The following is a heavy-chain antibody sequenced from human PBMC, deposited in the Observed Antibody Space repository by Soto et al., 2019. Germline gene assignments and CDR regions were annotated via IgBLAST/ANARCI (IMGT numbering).Heavy chain of an antibody. CDR2: ISSSSVTI. CDR3: ARSPEGGRLFPGIFDS. J-gene: IGHJ4*02. V-gene: IGHV3-48*02. Sequence: GGSLRLSCAASRFTFSSYSMNWVRQAPGKGLEWISYISSSSVTIYYADSVKGRFTISRDNAKNSLYLQMNSLRDEDTAVYYCARSPEGGRLFPGIFDSWGQGTLVTVSS. D-gene: IGHD3-10*02. CDR1: RFTFSSYS.